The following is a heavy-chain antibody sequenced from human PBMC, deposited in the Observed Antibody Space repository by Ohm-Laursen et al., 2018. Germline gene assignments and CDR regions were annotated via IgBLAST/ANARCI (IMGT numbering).Heavy chain of an antibody. CDR2: INHSRST. CDR1: GGSFSGYY. J-gene: IGHJ3*02. D-gene: IGHD4-23*01. CDR3: ARQDYGGPLGDAFDI. V-gene: IGHV4-34*01. Sequence: SETLSLTCAVYGGSFSGYYWNWIRQPPGKGLEWIGEINHSRSTKYNSSLKSRVTISVDTSKNQFSLKLSSVTAADTAVYYCARQDYGGPLGDAFDIWGQGTMVTVSS.